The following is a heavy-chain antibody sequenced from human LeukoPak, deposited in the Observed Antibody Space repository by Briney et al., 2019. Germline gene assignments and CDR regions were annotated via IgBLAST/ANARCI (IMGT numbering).Heavy chain of an antibody. Sequence: GESLKISCKGSGYSFTSCRIGWVRQMPGKGLEWMGIIYPGDSDTRYSPSFQGQVTISADKSISTAYLQWSSLKASDTAMYYCARLGGWLQSSAEYFQHWGQGTLVTVSS. CDR1: GYSFTSCR. D-gene: IGHD5-24*01. V-gene: IGHV5-51*01. CDR3: ARLGGWLQSSAEYFQH. CDR2: IYPGDSDT. J-gene: IGHJ1*01.